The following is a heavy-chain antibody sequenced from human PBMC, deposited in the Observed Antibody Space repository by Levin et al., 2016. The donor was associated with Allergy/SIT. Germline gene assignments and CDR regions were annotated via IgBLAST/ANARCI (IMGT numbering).Heavy chain of an antibody. CDR2: IYHSGST. D-gene: IGHD1-26*01. V-gene: IGHV4-34*01. Sequence: PGKGLEWIGEIYHSGSTNYNPSLKSRVTISVDTSKNQFSLKLSSVTPEDTAVYYCARYLGSYSHAGGMDVWGQGTTVTVS. J-gene: IGHJ6*02. CDR3: ARYLGSYSHAGGMDV.